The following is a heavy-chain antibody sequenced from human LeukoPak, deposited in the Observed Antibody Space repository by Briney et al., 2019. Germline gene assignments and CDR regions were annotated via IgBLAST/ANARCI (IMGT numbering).Heavy chain of an antibody. D-gene: IGHD5-12*01. V-gene: IGHV1-18*04. Sequence: ASVKVSCKASGYTFSDFFIHWVRQAPGQGLEWMGWISAYNGNTNYAQKLQGRVTMTTDTSTSTAYMELRSLRSDDTAVYYCARVSPRGYSGYPPGYYYMDVWGKGTTVTISS. CDR1: GYTFSDFF. CDR3: ARVSPRGYSGYPPGYYYMDV. CDR2: ISAYNGNT. J-gene: IGHJ6*03.